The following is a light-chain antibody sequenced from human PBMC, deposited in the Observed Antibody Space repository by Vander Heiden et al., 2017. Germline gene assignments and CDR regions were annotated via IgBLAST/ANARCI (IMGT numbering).Light chain of an antibody. CDR2: AAS. CDR1: QGISSY. CDR3: QQRNSYPLP. V-gene: IGKV1-9*01. Sequence: DIQLTQSPSFLSASVGDRVTITCRASQGISSYLAWYQQKPGKAPKLLIYAASTLQSGVPSRLRGSGSGTEFTLTISSLQPEDFAPYYWQQRNSYPLPFGGVTKVEIK. J-gene: IGKJ4*01.